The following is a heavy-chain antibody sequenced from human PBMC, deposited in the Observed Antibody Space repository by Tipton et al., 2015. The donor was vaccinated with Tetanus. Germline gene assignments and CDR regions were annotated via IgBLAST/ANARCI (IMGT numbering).Heavy chain of an antibody. J-gene: IGHJ4*02. Sequence: TLSLTCAVSGGSISSGGYSWSWIRQPPGKGLEWIGYIYHSGSTYYNPSLKSRVTISVGRSKNQFSLKLSSVTAADTAVYYCARVVIWFGAPPSHFDYWGQGTLVTVSS. V-gene: IGHV4-30-2*01. CDR2: IYHSGST. D-gene: IGHD3-10*01. CDR3: ARVVIWFGAPPSHFDY. CDR1: GGSISSGGYS.